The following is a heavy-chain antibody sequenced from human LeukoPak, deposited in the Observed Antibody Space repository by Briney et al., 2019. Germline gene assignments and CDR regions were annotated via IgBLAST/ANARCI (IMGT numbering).Heavy chain of an antibody. J-gene: IGHJ6*03. Sequence: GGSLRLSCAASGFIFSSYAMSWVRQAPGKGLEWVSVIYSGGTTYYADSVKGRFTISRDNSKNTLSLQMNNLRAEDTAVYYCARDGYGNNYMDVWGKGTTVTVSS. D-gene: IGHD1/OR15-1a*01. V-gene: IGHV3-53*01. CDR1: GFIFSSYA. CDR2: IYSGGTT. CDR3: ARDGYGNNYMDV.